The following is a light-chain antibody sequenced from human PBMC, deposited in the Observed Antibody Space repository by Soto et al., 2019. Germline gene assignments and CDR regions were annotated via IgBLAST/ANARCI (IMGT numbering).Light chain of an antibody. CDR1: SANIGAGYD. CDR2: GNN. V-gene: IGLV1-40*01. Sequence: QSVLTQPPSVSGAPGQTITISCTGSSANIGAGYDVHWYQQFPGTAPKLLIHGNNDRPSGVSDRFSASKSGTSASLAITGLQAEDEADYYCQSYDSGLSGLIFAAGTKLTVL. CDR3: QSYDSGLSGLI. J-gene: IGLJ2*01.